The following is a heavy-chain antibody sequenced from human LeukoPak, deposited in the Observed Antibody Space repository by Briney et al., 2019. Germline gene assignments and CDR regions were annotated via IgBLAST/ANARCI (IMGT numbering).Heavy chain of an antibody. CDR3: ARGTLYSGWSYYFDY. Sequence: SETLSLTCSVSGGSISLSYYYWGWIRQPPGRALEWIGSVYYSGTTSYNPSLKSRVTISVDMSKNHFSLRLSSVTAADTAMYYCARGTLYSGWSYYFDYWGQGSQVTVSS. CDR2: VYYSGTT. V-gene: IGHV4-39*07. CDR1: GGSISLSYYY. D-gene: IGHD6-19*01. J-gene: IGHJ4*02.